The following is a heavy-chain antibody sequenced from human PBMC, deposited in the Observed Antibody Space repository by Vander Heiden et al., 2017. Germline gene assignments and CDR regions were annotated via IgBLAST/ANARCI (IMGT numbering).Heavy chain of an antibody. J-gene: IGHJ4*02. CDR3: AKDPRAASLVDY. D-gene: IGHD6-13*01. CDR1: GFTFSPYA. CDR2: ISGSGGST. V-gene: IGHV3-23*01. Sequence: EVQLLESGGGLVQPGGSLGLSCAASGFTFSPYAMNWLRQAPGKGLEWVSAISGSGGSTYYADSVKGRFTISRDNSKNTLYLQMNSLRAEDTAVYYCAKDPRAASLVDYWGQGTLVTVSS.